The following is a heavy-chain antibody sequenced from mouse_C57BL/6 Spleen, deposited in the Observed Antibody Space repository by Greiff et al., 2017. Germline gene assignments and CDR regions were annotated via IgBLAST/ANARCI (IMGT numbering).Heavy chain of an antibody. Sequence: EVQLQQSGAELVNPGASVKLSCTASGFTITDYYMHWVKQRPEQGLEWIGWINPRNGYTKYAPKFKGKATLTADTSSNTAYLQLSSLTSEDSAVYYCARGDCFDYWGQGTLLTVSA. CDR3: ARGDCFDY. CDR1: GFTITDYY. CDR2: INPRNGYT. V-gene: IGHV14-2*01. J-gene: IGHJ2*01.